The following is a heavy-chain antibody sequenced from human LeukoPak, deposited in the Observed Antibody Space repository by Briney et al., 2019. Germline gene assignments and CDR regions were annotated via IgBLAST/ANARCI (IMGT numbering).Heavy chain of an antibody. V-gene: IGHV3-21*01. J-gene: IGHJ4*02. D-gene: IGHD3-9*01. CDR1: GFTFSSYS. CDR2: ISSRSSYI. Sequence: GGSLRLSCAASGFTFSSYSMNWVRQAPGKGLEWVSSISSRSSYIYYADSVKGRFTISRDNAKNSLYLQMNSLRAVDTAVYYCARGKGLDILTGFDDYWGQGTLVTVSS. CDR3: ARGKGLDILTGFDDY.